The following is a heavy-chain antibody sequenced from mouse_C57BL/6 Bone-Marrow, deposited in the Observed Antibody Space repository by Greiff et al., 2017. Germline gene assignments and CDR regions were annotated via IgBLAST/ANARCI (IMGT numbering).Heavy chain of an antibody. J-gene: IGHJ3*01. CDR2: IDPEDGDT. CDR1: GFNITDYY. D-gene: IGHD2-2*01. CDR3: TTRLQAWFAY. Sequence: EVHLVESGAELVRPGASVKLSCTASGFNITDYYMHWVKQRPEQGLEWIGRIDPEDGDTEYAPKFQGKDTMTADTSSNTAYLQLSSLTSEDTAVYYCTTRLQAWFAYWGQGTLVTVSA. V-gene: IGHV14-1*01.